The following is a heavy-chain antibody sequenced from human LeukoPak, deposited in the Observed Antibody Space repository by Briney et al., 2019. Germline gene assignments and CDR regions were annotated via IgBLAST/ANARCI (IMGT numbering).Heavy chain of an antibody. CDR2: TIPIFGIA. Sequence: SVKVSCKASGGTFSSYAISWVRQAPGQGLEWMGRTIPIFGIANYAQKFQGRVTITADKSTSTAYMELSSLRSEDTAVYYCARGKSRDGYNSRYYYGMDVWGQGTTVTVSS. CDR3: ARGKSRDGYNSRYYYGMDV. CDR1: GGTFSSYA. D-gene: IGHD5-24*01. J-gene: IGHJ6*02. V-gene: IGHV1-69*04.